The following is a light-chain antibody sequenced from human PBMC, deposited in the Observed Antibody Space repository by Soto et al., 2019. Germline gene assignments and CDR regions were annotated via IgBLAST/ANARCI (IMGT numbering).Light chain of an antibody. J-gene: IGKJ5*01. CDR1: QIVLYSSNNKNY. CDR2: GAS. V-gene: IGKV4-1*01. Sequence: IVMTQSPDSLAVSLGERATINCKSSQIVLYSSNNKNYLAWCQQRPGQAPWLLIYGASTRAAGIPDRFSGSGSGTDFTLTITRLEPEDSAVYFCQQYTGPPTTFGQGTRLEI. CDR3: QQYTGPPTT.